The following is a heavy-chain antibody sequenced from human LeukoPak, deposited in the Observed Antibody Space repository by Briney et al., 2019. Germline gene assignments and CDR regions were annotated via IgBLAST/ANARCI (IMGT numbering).Heavy chain of an antibody. CDR1: GFRLSNYN. CDR2: ITSSGNST. J-gene: IGHJ4*02. CDR3: AKDISWRSGWYAGSFDY. V-gene: IGHV3-48*04. Sequence: PGGSLRLSCAASGFRLSNYNVNWVRQAPGKGLEWISYITSSGNSTYYADSVKGRFTVSRDNAKSVIFLQMNNLRAEDTALYYCAKDISWRSGWYAGSFDYWGQGTLVTVSS. D-gene: IGHD6-19*01.